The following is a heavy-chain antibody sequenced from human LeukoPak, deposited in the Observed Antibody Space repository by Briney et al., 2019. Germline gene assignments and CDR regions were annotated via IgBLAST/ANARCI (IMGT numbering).Heavy chain of an antibody. Sequence: SETPSLTCSVSGESTRSYYWSWIRQSAGKGLEWIGRIYAPGSTNYNPSLKSRVTMSIDTSKNQFSLKLTSVTAADTAVYYCARASGRLRRFDYWGQGTLVTVSS. D-gene: IGHD4-17*01. V-gene: IGHV4-4*07. CDR3: ARASGRLRRFDY. CDR2: IYAPGST. J-gene: IGHJ4*02. CDR1: GESTRSYY.